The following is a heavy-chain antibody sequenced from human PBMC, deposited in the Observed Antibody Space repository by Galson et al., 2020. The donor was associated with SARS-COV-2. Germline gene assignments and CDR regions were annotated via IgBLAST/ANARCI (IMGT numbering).Heavy chain of an antibody. Sequence: SETLSLTCTVSGGSISSYSWTWIRPPPGRGLEWIGNIYDSGTTNYNPSLKSRVTMSVDTSKNQFSLDLRSVTAADTAVYYCARGRGTGGSSNNWFDPWGQGTLVTVSS. V-gene: IGHV4-59*01. CDR2: IYDSGTT. CDR3: ARGRGTGGSSNNWFDP. D-gene: IGHD2-15*01. J-gene: IGHJ5*02. CDR1: GGSISSYS.